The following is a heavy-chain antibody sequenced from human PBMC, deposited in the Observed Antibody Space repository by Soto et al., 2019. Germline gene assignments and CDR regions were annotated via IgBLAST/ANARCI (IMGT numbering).Heavy chain of an antibody. D-gene: IGHD2-15*01. V-gene: IGHV3-30*14. CDR3: ASDGYCSGGRCYSGAFDY. J-gene: IGHJ4*02. Sequence: QVQLVESGGGVVQPGRSLRLSCAASGFTFSSYAMHWVRQAPGKGLEWVAVISYDGSNKYYADSVKGRFTISRDNSENTLHLQMKSLGAEDTAVEYCASDGYCSGGRCYSGAFDYWGQETLVSVSS. CDR1: GFTFSSYA. CDR2: ISYDGSNK.